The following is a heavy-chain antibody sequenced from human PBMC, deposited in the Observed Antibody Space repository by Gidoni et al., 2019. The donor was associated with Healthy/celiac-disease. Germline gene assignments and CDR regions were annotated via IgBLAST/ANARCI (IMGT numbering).Heavy chain of an antibody. Sequence: QVQLVQSGAEVKKPGASVKVSCKASGYTFTSYYMHWVRQAPGQGLEWMGIINPSGGSTSYAQKFQGRVTMTRDTSTSTVYMELSSLRSEDTAVYYCARVPTTQYYYYGMDVWGQGTTVTVSS. D-gene: IGHD1-1*01. CDR1: GYTFTSYY. V-gene: IGHV1-46*03. CDR2: INPSGGST. CDR3: ARVPTTQYYYYGMDV. J-gene: IGHJ6*02.